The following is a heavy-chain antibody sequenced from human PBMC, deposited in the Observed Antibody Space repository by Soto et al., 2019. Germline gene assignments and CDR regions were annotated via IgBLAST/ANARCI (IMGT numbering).Heavy chain of an antibody. Sequence: EVQLLESGGACVQPGGSLRLSCAASGFTFSNYAMTWVRQAPGKGLEWVSAITSTGSSTYYADSVKGRFTISRDNSKNPCYRQIASLRAEETAVYYCGKGAEAYSVSPLASWGRGPWSPSPQ. CDR3: GKGAEAYSVSPLAS. D-gene: IGHD2-15*01. J-gene: IGHJ5*02. V-gene: IGHV3-23*01. CDR2: ITSTGSST. CDR1: GFTFSNYA.